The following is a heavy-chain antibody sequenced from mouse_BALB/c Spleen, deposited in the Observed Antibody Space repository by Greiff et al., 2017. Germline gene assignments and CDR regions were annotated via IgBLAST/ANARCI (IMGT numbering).Heavy chain of an antibody. Sequence: QVHVKQSGPGLVAPSQSLSITCTVSGFSLTSYGVHWVRQPPGKGLEWLGVIWPGGTTNYNSPLMSRLSISKDNSKSQVFLKMNSLQADDTAIYYCATFGNYFDYWGQGTTLTVSS. D-gene: IGHD1-1*02. CDR1: GFSLTSYG. J-gene: IGHJ2*01. V-gene: IGHV2-9*02. CDR2: IWPGGTT. CDR3: ATFGNYFDY.